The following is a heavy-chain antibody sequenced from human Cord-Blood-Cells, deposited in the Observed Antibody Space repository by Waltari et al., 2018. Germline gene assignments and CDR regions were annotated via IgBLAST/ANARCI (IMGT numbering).Heavy chain of an antibody. CDR1: GFTFSSYW. CDR2: INSVWSST. CDR3: ASLEYSSSSGAFDI. J-gene: IGHJ3*02. V-gene: IGHV3-74*01. D-gene: IGHD6-6*01. Sequence: EVQLVESGGGLVQPGGSLRLSCAASGFTFSSYWMHWVRQAPGKGLVWVSRINSVWSSTSYADSVKGRFTISRDNAKNTLYLQMNSLRAEDTAVYYCASLEYSSSSGAFDIWGQGTMVTVSS.